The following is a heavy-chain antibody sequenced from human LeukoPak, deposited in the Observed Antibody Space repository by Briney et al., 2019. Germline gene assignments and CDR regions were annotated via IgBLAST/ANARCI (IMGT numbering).Heavy chain of an antibody. J-gene: IGHJ6*04. Sequence: GGSLRLSCAASGFTFSSYEMNWVRQAPGKGLEWVSYISSSGSTIYYADSVKGRFTISRDNAKNSLYMRMNSLRAEDTAVYYCAELGITMIGGVWGKGTTVTISS. CDR1: GFTFSSYE. V-gene: IGHV3-48*03. CDR2: ISSSGSTI. CDR3: AELGITMIGGV. D-gene: IGHD3-10*02.